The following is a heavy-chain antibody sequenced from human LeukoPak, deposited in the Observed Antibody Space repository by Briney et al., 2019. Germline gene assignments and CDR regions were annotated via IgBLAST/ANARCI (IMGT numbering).Heavy chain of an antibody. D-gene: IGHD5-12*01. CDR3: ARGGTDY. CDR2: ISPHSGGT. CDR1: GYTFTGYY. V-gene: IGHV1-2*06. Sequence: GASVEVSCKASGYTFTGYYIYWVRQAPGQRLEWMGQISPHSGGTNYAQKFQGRVTMTRDTSISTAYMELSNLRSDDTAVYYCARGGTDYWGQGTLVTVSS. J-gene: IGHJ4*02.